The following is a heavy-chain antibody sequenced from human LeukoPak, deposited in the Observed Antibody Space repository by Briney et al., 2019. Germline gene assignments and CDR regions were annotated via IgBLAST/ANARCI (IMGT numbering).Heavy chain of an antibody. CDR2: INPNSGGT. Sequence: ASVKVSCKASGYTFTGYYMHWVRQAPGQGLEWMGWINPNSGGTNYAQKFQGRVTMTRDTSISTAYMERSRLRSDDTAVYYCARVRFLEWLLTYGNYYYGMDVWGQGTTVTVSS. CDR3: ARVRFLEWLLTYGNYYYGMDV. CDR1: GYTFTGYY. J-gene: IGHJ6*02. V-gene: IGHV1-2*02. D-gene: IGHD3-3*01.